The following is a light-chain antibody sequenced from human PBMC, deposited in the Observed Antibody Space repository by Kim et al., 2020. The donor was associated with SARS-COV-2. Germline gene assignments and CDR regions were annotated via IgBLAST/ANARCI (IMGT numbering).Light chain of an antibody. Sequence: SGSPGKTASITCSGDKVGDKYACWYQQKPGQSPVLVIYQDSKRPSGIPERFSGSNSGNTATLTISGTQAMDEADYYCQAWDSSTAVFGGGTQLTVL. CDR1: KVGDKY. J-gene: IGLJ3*02. CDR2: QDS. CDR3: QAWDSSTAV. V-gene: IGLV3-1*01.